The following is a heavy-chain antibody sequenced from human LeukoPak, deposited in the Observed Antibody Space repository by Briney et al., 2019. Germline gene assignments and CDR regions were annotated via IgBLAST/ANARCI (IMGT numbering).Heavy chain of an antibody. Sequence: PSETLSLTCTVSGGSISSSSYYWGWIRQPPGKGLEWIGSIYYSGSTYYNPSLKSRVTISVDTSKNQFSLKLSSVTAADTAVYYCARSKKGIRLDTAMVTDYHYMDVWGKGTTVTVSS. J-gene: IGHJ6*03. D-gene: IGHD5-18*01. CDR1: GGSISSSSYY. CDR3: ARSKKGIRLDTAMVTDYHYMDV. CDR2: IYYSGST. V-gene: IGHV4-39*07.